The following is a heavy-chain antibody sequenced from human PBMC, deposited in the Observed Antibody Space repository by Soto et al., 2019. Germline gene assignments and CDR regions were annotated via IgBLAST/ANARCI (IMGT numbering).Heavy chain of an antibody. CDR2: IYYSGST. CDR3: GRQTGVIWFGELYGISALDI. V-gene: IGHV4-59*08. Sequence: SETLSLTCTVSGGSISSYYWSWIRQPPGKGLEWIGYIYYSGSTNYNPSLKSRVTISVDTSKNQFSLKLSSVTAADTAVYYCGRQTGVIWFGELYGISALDIWGKGTMVTV. J-gene: IGHJ3*02. CDR1: GGSISSYY. D-gene: IGHD3-10*01.